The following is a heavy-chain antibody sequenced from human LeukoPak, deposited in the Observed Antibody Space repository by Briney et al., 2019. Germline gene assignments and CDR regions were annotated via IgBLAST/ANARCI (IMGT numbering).Heavy chain of an antibody. CDR3: ARGRFRYYDTSGYYPPFDS. CDR2: IIPIFGTT. CDR1: EGTFNSYA. Sequence: SVKVSCKASEGTFNSYAISWVRPAPGQGLEWMGGIIPIFGTTNYVQKLQGRVTITADESTSAAYMELRSLRSEDTAMYYCARGRFRYYDTSGYYPPFDSWGQGTLVTVSS. J-gene: IGHJ4*02. V-gene: IGHV1-69*01. D-gene: IGHD3-22*01.